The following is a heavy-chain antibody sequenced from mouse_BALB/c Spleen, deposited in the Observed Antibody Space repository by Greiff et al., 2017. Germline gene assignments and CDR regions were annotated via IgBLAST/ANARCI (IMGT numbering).Heavy chain of an antibody. V-gene: IGHV7-3*02. CDR3: ARDTTDYAMDY. Sequence: EVQLVESGGGLVQPGGSLRLSCATSGFTFTDYYMSWVRQPPGKALEWLGFIRNKANGYTTEYSASVKGRFTISRDNSQSIPYLQMNTLRAEDSATYYCARDTTDYAMDYWGQGTSVTVSS. CDR1: GFTFTDYY. CDR2: IRNKANGYTT. J-gene: IGHJ4*01.